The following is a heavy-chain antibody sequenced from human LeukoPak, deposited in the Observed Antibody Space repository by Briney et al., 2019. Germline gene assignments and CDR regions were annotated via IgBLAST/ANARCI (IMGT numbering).Heavy chain of an antibody. CDR1: GGSISGGSYY. J-gene: IGHJ5*02. Sequence: SETLFLTCTVSGGSISGGSYYWSWIRQPAGKGLEWIGRIYTSGSPNYNPSLKTRATIPVATSKNQCSLKLSSVTAADTAVYYCARGQDDFWSGYYDVWFDPWGQGTLVTVSS. V-gene: IGHV4-61*02. CDR2: IYTSGSP. CDR3: ARGQDDFWSGYYDVWFDP. D-gene: IGHD3-3*01.